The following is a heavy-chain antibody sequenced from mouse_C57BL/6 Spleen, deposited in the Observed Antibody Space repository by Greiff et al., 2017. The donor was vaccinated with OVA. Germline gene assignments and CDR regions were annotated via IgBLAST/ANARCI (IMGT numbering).Heavy chain of an antibody. J-gene: IGHJ2*01. V-gene: IGHV1-55*01. D-gene: IGHD1-1*01. CDR2: IYPGSGST. Sequence: QVQLQQPGAELVKPGASVKMSCKASGYTFTSYWITWVKQRPGQGLEWIGDIYPGSGSTNYNEKFKSKATLTVDTSSSTAYMQLSSLTSEDSAVDYCARCNDGSSYDFDYWGQGTTLTVSS. CDR3: ARCNDGSSYDFDY. CDR1: GYTFTSYW.